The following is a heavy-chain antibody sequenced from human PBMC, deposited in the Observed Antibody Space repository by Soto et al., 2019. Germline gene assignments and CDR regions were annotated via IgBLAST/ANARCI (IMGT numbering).Heavy chain of an antibody. V-gene: IGHV1-2*02. D-gene: IGHD5-18*01. Sequence: GASVKVSCKSSGYAFTGYYIHWVRQAPGQGLEWMGWINPNSGDTNYAQKFQGRVTMTRDTSFSTAYMELSSLRSDDTAVYYCATRYSYVSFCGQGSLVIVSS. CDR3: ATRYSYVSF. CDR2: INPNSGDT. J-gene: IGHJ4*02. CDR1: GYAFTGYY.